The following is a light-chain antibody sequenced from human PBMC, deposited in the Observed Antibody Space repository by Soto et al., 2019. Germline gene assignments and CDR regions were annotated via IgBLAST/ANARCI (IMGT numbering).Light chain of an antibody. CDR2: ASS. J-gene: IGKJ5*01. V-gene: IGKV1-39*01. Sequence: DIQMTQSPSSLSASVGDRVTITCRASQTISNTLNWYQQRPGQPPNLLIYASSTLQSGVPPRFSGGGSGTEFTLTISSLQPEDFATYYCQQTYSTPITFGQGTRLEIK. CDR3: QQTYSTPIT. CDR1: QTISNT.